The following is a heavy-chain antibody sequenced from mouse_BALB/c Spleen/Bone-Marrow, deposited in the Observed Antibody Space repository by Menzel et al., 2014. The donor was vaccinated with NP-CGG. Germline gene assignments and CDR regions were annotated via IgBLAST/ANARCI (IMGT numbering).Heavy chain of an antibody. Sequence: VKLAESGPEPVRTGVSVKISCKGSGHKFNDYAMHWVKQRHAKRLEGIGVISTYSGNTNYNQKFKGKATMTVNKSPHPTYMELARLTSEDSAFYYCAIVSLITADWFAYWGQGTLVTVSA. CDR3: AIVSLITADWFAY. CDR1: GHKFNDYA. D-gene: IGHD2-4*01. V-gene: IGHV1S137*01. CDR2: ISTYSGNT. J-gene: IGHJ3*01.